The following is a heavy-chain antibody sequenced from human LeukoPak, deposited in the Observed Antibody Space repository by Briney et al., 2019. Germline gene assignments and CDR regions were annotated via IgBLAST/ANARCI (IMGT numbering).Heavy chain of an antibody. V-gene: IGHV3-53*01. CDR1: GFTVSSNY. Sequence: GGSLRLSCAASGFTVSSNYKSWVRQAPGKGLEWVSVIYSGGSTYYADSVKGRFTISRDNSKNTLYLQMNSLRAEDTAVYYCARDRLYSSSSEDYWGQGTLVTVSS. J-gene: IGHJ4*02. CDR3: ARDRLYSSSSEDY. CDR2: IYSGGST. D-gene: IGHD6-6*01.